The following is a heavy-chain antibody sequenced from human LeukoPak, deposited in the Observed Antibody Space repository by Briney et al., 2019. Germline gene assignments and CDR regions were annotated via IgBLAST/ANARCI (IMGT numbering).Heavy chain of an antibody. CDR3: ARVNIAAAGFDY. CDR2: ISSSSSYI. V-gene: IGHV3-21*01. Sequence: PGGSLRLSCAASGFTFSSYSMNWVRQAPGKGLEWVSSISSSSSYIYYADSVKGRFTISRDNAKNSLYLQMNSLRAEDTAVYCCARVNIAAAGFDYWGQGTLVTVSS. D-gene: IGHD6-13*01. J-gene: IGHJ4*02. CDR1: GFTFSSYS.